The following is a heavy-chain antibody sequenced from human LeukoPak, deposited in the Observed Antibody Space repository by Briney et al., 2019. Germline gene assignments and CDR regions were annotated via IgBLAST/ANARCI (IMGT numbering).Heavy chain of an antibody. CDR1: GGSISSYY. CDR2: IYYSGST. V-gene: IGHV4-59*01. CDR3: ASTEYSSSWFDP. Sequence: SETPSLTCTVSGGSISSYYWSWIRQPPGKGLEWIGYIYYSGSTNYNPSLKSRVTISVDTSKNQFSLKLSSVTAADTAVYYCASTEYSSSWFDPWGQGTLVTVSS. J-gene: IGHJ5*02. D-gene: IGHD6-13*01.